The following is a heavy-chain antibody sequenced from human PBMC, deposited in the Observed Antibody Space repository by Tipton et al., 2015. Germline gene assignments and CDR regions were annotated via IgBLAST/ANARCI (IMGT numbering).Heavy chain of an antibody. CDR3: ARENSMWYPYFDY. CDR1: GFTFSSFW. J-gene: IGHJ4*02. D-gene: IGHD2-15*01. Sequence: GSLRLSCAASGFTFSSFWMSWVRQAPGKGLEWVANIRQDASEKYYVYSVKGRFTISRDNAKNSLYLQMNSLRAEDTAVYYLARENSMWYPYFDYWGQGTLVTVSS. CDR2: IRQDASEK. V-gene: IGHV3-7*03.